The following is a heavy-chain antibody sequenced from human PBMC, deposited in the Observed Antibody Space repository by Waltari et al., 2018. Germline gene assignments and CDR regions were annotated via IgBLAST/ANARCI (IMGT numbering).Heavy chain of an antibody. J-gene: IGHJ4*02. D-gene: IGHD2-2*01. CDR3: AKVLGLRSSTSSYPFDY. CDR2: ISGSGGST. CDR1: GFTFSSYA. V-gene: IGHV3-23*01. Sequence: EVQLLESGGGLVQPGGSLRLSCAASGFTFSSYAMSWVRQAPGKGLEWVSAISGSGGSTYYADSVKGRFTISRDNSKNTLYLQMNSLRAEDTAVYYCAKVLGLRSSTSSYPFDYWGQGTLVTVSS.